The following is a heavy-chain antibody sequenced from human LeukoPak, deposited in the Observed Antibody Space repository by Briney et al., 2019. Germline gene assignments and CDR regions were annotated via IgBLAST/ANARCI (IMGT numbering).Heavy chain of an antibody. CDR3: ARVSRGWYYFDF. J-gene: IGHJ4*02. Sequence: PGGPLRLSCAAPGFTFSSYAMHWVPQAPGKGLKGVAVISYDGSNKYYADSVKGRFTISRDNSKNTLYLQMNSLRAEDMAVYYCARVSRGWYYFDFWGQRTLVTGSS. CDR2: ISYDGSNK. CDR1: GFTFSSYA. V-gene: IGHV3-30*04. D-gene: IGHD6-19*01.